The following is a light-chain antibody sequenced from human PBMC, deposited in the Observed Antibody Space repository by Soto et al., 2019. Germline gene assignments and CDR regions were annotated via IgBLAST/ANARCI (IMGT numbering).Light chain of an antibody. CDR3: YSYAGENLYV. J-gene: IGLJ1*01. Sequence: QSALTQPASVSASPGQSITIPCTGTSSDVGSYNLVSWFQQHPGKVPKLLIYEGTKRPSGLSDRFSGSKSSTTASLTISGLQAEDEAHYYCYSYAGENLYVFGTGTKVTVL. V-gene: IGLV2-23*01. CDR1: SSDVGSYNL. CDR2: EGT.